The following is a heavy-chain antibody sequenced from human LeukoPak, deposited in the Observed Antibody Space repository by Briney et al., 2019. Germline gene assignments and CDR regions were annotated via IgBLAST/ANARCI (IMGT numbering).Heavy chain of an antibody. CDR1: GFTFSSYS. J-gene: IGHJ5*01. Sequence: GGSLRLSCAASGFTFSSYSMNWVRQAPGKGLEWVSSISSSSSYIYYADSVKGRFIISRDNAKNSLYLQMNSLRAEDTAVYYCARDLSDVVVTENWFDSWGRGTLVTVSS. CDR2: ISSSSSYI. V-gene: IGHV3-21*01. D-gene: IGHD2-21*02. CDR3: ARDLSDVVVTENWFDS.